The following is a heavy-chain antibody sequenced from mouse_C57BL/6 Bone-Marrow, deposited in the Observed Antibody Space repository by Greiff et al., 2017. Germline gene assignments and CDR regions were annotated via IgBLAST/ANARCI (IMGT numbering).Heavy chain of an antibody. V-gene: IGHV1-81*01. CDR3: ARREGDYFDV. CDR1: GYTFTSYG. D-gene: IGHD3-3*01. CDR2: IYPRSGNT. J-gene: IGHJ1*03. Sequence: VQLQQSGAELARPGASVKLSCKASGYTFTSYGISWVKQRTGQGLEWIGEIYPRSGNTYYNEKFKGKATLTADKSSSTAYMELRSLTSEDAAVXFYARREGDYFDVWGTGTTVTVSS.